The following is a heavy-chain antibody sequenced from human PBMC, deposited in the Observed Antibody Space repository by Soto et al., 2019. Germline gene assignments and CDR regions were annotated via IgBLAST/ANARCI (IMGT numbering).Heavy chain of an antibody. CDR2: IYSGGST. Sequence: GSLRISCAACGFTVCTYYRMWVRQAPGKGLEWVAVIYSGGSTFYADSVRGRFTVSRDNSKNTVNLQMNSLRAEDTAVYYCARDPWAADYWGQGTLVTVSS. J-gene: IGHJ4*02. D-gene: IGHD3-16*01. CDR3: ARDPWAADY. V-gene: IGHV3-66*01. CDR1: GFTVCTYY.